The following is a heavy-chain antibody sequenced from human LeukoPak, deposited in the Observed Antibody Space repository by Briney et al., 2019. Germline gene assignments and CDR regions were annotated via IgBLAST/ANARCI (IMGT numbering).Heavy chain of an antibody. J-gene: IGHJ4*02. CDR2: ISSSSSYI. Sequence: GGSLRLSCAGSGFTFSSYSMNWVRQAPGKGLEWVSSISSSSSYIYYADSVKGRFTISRDNAKNSLHLQMNSLRAEDTAVYYCARDGQTGTTVYWGQGILVTVSS. CDR3: ARDGQTGTTVY. D-gene: IGHD1-7*01. V-gene: IGHV3-21*01. CDR1: GFTFSSYS.